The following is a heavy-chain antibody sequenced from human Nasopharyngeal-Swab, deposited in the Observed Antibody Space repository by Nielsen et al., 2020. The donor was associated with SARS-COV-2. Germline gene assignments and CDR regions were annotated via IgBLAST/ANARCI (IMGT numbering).Heavy chain of an antibody. CDR3: AKRDDYYESSGLGD. CDR2: VSYDGSNK. D-gene: IGHD3-22*01. Sequence: SLKLSCAASGFTFSTYTMHWVRQAPGKGLEWVAVVSYDGSNKYCADSVKGRFTISRDNSKNTLYLQMNSLRAEDTAVYYCAKRDDYYESSGLGDWGQGTLITVSS. J-gene: IGHJ4*02. V-gene: IGHV3-30*04. CDR1: GFTFSTYT.